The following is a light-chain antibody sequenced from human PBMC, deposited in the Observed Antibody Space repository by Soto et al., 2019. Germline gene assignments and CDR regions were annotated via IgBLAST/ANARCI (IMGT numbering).Light chain of an antibody. CDR3: QQYNNWPPWT. CDR1: QSVTSN. J-gene: IGKJ1*01. V-gene: IGKV3-15*01. Sequence: EIVLTQSPGTLSLSPGERATLSCRASQSVTSNYLAWYQQKPGQAPRLLILGASTRAIGIPARFSGSGSGTEFTLTISSLQSEDFAVYYCQQYNNWPPWTFGQGTKV. CDR2: GAS.